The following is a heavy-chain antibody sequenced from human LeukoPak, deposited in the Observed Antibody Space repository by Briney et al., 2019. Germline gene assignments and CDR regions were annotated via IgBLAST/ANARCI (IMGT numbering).Heavy chain of an antibody. J-gene: IGHJ6*02. V-gene: IGHV4-31*03. CDR1: GGSISSGGYC. CDR3: ARGVGYYDILTGYRPGYYYGMDV. Sequence: SQTLSLTCTVSGGSISSGGYCWSWIRQHPGKGLEWIGYIYYSGSTYYNPSLKSRVTISVDTSKNQFSLKLSSVTAADTAVYYCARGVGYYDILTGYRPGYYYGMDVWGQGTTVTVSS. D-gene: IGHD3-9*01. CDR2: IYYSGST.